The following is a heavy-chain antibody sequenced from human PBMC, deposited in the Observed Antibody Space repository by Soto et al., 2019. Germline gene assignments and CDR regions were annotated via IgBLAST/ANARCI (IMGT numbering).Heavy chain of an antibody. V-gene: IGHV1-18*01. CDR1: GYTFTSYG. Sequence: QVNLVQSGAEVRKPGASVKVSCKGSGYTFTSYGIAWVRQAPGQGLEWMGWISAHNDNTNYAQKVQGRVTVTRDTSTSTAYMELRNLSSDDTAVYYCGRGRYGDYWGQGALVTVSS. J-gene: IGHJ4*02. D-gene: IGHD1-1*01. CDR2: ISAHNDNT. CDR3: GRGRYGDY.